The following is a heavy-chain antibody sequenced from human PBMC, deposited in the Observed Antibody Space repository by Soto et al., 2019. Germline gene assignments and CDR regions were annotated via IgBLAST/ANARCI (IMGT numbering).Heavy chain of an antibody. CDR2: IYWDDDK. D-gene: IGHD3-16*02. CDR1: GFSLSSTGVG. J-gene: IGHJ6*02. CDR3: AHGTFGGIIVAGAMDV. V-gene: IGHV2-5*02. Sequence: SGPTLVNPSQTLTLTCTFSGFSLSSTGVGVAWIRQPPGKALEWLAVIYWDDDKRYSTSLKNRLTVSKDTSKNQVVLTMTNVAPADTATYYCAHGTFGGIIVAGAMDVWGQGATVTVSS.